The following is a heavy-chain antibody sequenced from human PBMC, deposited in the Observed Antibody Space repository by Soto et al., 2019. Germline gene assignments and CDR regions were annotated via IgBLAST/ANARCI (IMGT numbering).Heavy chain of an antibody. J-gene: IGHJ6*02. CDR2: TNHSGST. D-gene: IGHD2-8*01. Sequence: QVQLQQWGAGLLKPSETLSLTCAVYGGSFSGYYWSWIRQPPGKGLGWIGETNHSGSTNYNPSLKRRVTISVDTSKNQFSLKLSSVTAADTAVYYCARGLPTVLMVYANYYGMDVWGQGTTVTVSS. CDR1: GGSFSGYY. CDR3: ARGLPTVLMVYANYYGMDV. V-gene: IGHV4-34*01.